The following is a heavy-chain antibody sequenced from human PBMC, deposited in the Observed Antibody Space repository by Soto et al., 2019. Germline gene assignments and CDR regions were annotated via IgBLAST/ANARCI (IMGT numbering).Heavy chain of an antibody. CDR1: GFSLSTSGMR. CDR2: IDWDDDN. CDR3: VRYFDGGLEY. J-gene: IGHJ4*02. D-gene: IGHD3-16*01. V-gene: IGHV2-70*04. Sequence: SGPTLVNPTPTLTLTCTFSGFSLSTSGMRVSWIRQHPGKALEWLERIDWDDDNLYSTSLKTRLTIAKDTSKTQVVLTMTNMGPVDTATYYCVRYFDGGLEYWGQGTLVTV.